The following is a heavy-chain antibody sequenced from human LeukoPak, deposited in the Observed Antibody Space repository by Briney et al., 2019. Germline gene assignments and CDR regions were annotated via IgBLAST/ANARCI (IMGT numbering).Heavy chain of an antibody. Sequence: GGSLRLSCAASGFTFSDFYMTWIRQAPGKGLEWVANIEQDGSEKNYVDSVKGRFTISRDNAKSSLYLQMNSLRSEDTAVYYCAGGSGWLPDSWGQGTLVIVSS. CDR1: GFTFSDFY. V-gene: IGHV3-7*01. CDR2: IEQDGSEK. J-gene: IGHJ4*02. D-gene: IGHD5-24*01. CDR3: AGGSGWLPDS.